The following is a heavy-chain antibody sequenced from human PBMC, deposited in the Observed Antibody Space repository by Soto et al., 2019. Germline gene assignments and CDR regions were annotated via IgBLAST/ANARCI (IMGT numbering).Heavy chain of an antibody. CDR1: GGSIRSSY. CDR3: ARQGIATAGTSLDY. Sequence: PSETLSLTCTVSGGSIRSSYWSWIRQPPGKGLEWIGYISDSGSTNYNPSLKNRVTISVDTSKNQFSLKLSSVTAADTSVFYCARQGIATAGTSLDYWGQGTLVTVSS. CDR2: ISDSGST. V-gene: IGHV4-59*08. J-gene: IGHJ4*02. D-gene: IGHD6-13*01.